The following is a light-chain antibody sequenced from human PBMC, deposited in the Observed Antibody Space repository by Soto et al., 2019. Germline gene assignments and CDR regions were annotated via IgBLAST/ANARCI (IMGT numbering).Light chain of an antibody. CDR3: SSVTTWTTLV. Sequence: QSALTQPPSVSGSPGQSVTISCTGTSSDVGAYDRVSWYQQPPGTAPRVIIYDVSNRPSGVPDRFSGSKSGNTASLTISGLLPEDEAEYYCSSVTTWTTLVFGGGPSSPS. J-gene: IGLJ2*01. CDR2: DVS. CDR1: SSDVGAYDR. V-gene: IGLV2-18*02.